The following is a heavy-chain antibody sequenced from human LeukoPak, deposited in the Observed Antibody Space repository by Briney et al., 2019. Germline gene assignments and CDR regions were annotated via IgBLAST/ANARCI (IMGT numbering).Heavy chain of an antibody. CDR3: AKQPRRIQLWYSDY. V-gene: IGHV3-7*01. D-gene: IGHD5-18*01. CDR1: GFTFSSYW. CDR2: IKQDGSEK. Sequence: QPGGSLRLSCAASGFTFSSYWMSWVRQAPGKGLEWVANIKQDGSEKYYVDSVKGRFTISRDNAKNSLYLQMNSLRAEDTAVYYCAKQPRRIQLWYSDYWGQGTLVTVSS. J-gene: IGHJ4*02.